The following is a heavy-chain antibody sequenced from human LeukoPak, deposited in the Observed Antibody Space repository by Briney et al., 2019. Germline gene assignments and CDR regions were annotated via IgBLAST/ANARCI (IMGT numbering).Heavy chain of an antibody. CDR2: ISSSSSYI. J-gene: IGHJ3*02. Sequence: NPGGSLRLSCAAPGFTFSSYSMNWVRQAPGKGLEWVSSISSSSSYIYYADSVKGRFTISRDNAKNSLYLQMNSLRAEDTAVYYRARAGGHVYNDAFDIWGQGTMVTVSS. V-gene: IGHV3-21*01. CDR3: ARAGGHVYNDAFDI. D-gene: IGHD5-24*01. CDR1: GFTFSSYS.